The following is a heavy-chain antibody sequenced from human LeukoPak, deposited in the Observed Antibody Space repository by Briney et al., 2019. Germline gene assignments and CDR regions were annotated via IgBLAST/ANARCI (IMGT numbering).Heavy chain of an antibody. CDR2: ISYDGSNK. CDR3: AKDIVVVPAATYYYYGMDV. J-gene: IGHJ6*02. Sequence: GRSLRLSCAASGFTFSSYGMHWVRQAPGKGLEWVAVISYDGSNKYYADSVKGRFTISRDNSKNTLYLQMNSLRAEDTAVYYCAKDIVVVPAATYYYYGMDVWGQGTTVTVSS. CDR1: GFTFSSYG. V-gene: IGHV3-30*18. D-gene: IGHD2-2*01.